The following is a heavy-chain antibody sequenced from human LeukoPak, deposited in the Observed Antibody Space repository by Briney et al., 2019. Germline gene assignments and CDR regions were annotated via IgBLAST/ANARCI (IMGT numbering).Heavy chain of an antibody. CDR1: GFTFSSPW. CDR2: INSDGSAT. CDR3: ARTGIAARPTVWFDP. V-gene: IGHV3-74*01. J-gene: IGHJ5*02. D-gene: IGHD6-6*01. Sequence: GGSLRLSCAASGFTFSSPWMHWVRQAPGKGLVWVSRINSDGSATAYADSVKGRFTISRDNAENTLYLQMNSLRAEDTAVYYCARTGIAARPTVWFDPWGQGTLVTVSS.